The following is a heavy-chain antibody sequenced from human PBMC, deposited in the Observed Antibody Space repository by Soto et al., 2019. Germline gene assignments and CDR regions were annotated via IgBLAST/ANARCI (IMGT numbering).Heavy chain of an antibody. CDR2: IYASGST. V-gene: IGHV4-4*07. CDR3: ARSGYSSAWYTAFDS. Sequence: QVQLQESGPTLVKPSETLSLTCTVSGDSISGYYWNWIRQPAGKGLEWIGRIYASGSTISNHSLRSRVALSVDTSKNQFSLNLNSVTAADTAMYYCARSGYSSAWYTAFDSWSQGTLVTVSS. D-gene: IGHD6-19*01. CDR1: GDSISGYY. J-gene: IGHJ4*02.